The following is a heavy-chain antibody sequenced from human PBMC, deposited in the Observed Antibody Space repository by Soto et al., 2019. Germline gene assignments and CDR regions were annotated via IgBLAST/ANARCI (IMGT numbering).Heavy chain of an antibody. CDR1: GFTFSNAW. V-gene: IGHV3-15*07. CDR2: IKSKTDGGTT. D-gene: IGHD3-9*01. CDR3: TTNYDILTGYYGIDY. J-gene: IGHJ4*02. Sequence: GGSLRLSCAASGFTFSNAWMNWVRQAPGKGLEWVGRIKSKTDGGTTDYAAPVKGRFTISRDDSKNTLYLQMNSLKTEDTAVYYCTTNYDILTGYYGIDYWGQGTLVTVSS.